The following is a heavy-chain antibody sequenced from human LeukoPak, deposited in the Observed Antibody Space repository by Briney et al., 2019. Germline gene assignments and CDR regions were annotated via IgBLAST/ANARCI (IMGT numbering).Heavy chain of an antibody. D-gene: IGHD3-9*01. J-gene: IGHJ6*03. Sequence: PSETLSLTCAVYGGSLSGYYWSWIRQPPGKGLEWIGGISHSGSTNYKPSLKSRGTISVDTSKNHFSLKVISVTAADTAVYYCARFLAGTRHFHFYYYVDVWGKGTTVTISS. CDR3: ARFLAGTRHFHFYYYVDV. CDR1: GGSLSGYY. CDR2: ISHSGST. V-gene: IGHV4-34*01.